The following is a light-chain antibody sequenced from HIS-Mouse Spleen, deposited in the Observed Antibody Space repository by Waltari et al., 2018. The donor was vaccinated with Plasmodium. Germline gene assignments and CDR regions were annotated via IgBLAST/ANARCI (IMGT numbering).Light chain of an antibody. V-gene: IGLV2-23*01. J-gene: IGLJ2*01. CDR3: CSYAGSRV. CDR1: SSDVGSFHF. Sequence: QSALTQPASVSGSPGQSLTISCTATSSDVGSFHFVSCYQQHPGKAPNLMIYEGSKRPSGVSNRFSGSKSGNTASLTISGLQAEDEADYYCCSYAGSRVFGGGTKLTVL. CDR2: EGS.